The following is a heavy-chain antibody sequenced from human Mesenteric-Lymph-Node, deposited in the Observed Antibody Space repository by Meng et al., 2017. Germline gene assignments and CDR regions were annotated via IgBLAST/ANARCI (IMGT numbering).Heavy chain of an antibody. CDR1: GFTFSSHP. J-gene: IGHJ4*02. CDR2: ISGSGDLI. D-gene: IGHD2-21*01. CDR3: ARDGKHAGEHDY. V-gene: IGHV3-48*03. Sequence: GGSLRLSCATSGFTFSSHPMDWVRQAPGKGLEWLAYISGSGDLIFYADSVRGRFTISRDNAKDSLYLEMNSLRADDTAVYYCARDGKHAGEHDYWGQGTLVTVSS.